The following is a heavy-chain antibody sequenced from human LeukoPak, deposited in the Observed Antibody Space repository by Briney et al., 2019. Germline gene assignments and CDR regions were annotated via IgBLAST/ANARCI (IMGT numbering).Heavy chain of an antibody. V-gene: IGHV3-30*18. D-gene: IGHD2-2*01. Sequence: LGGSLRLSCAASGFTFSSYGMHWVRQAPGKGLEWVAVISYDGSNKYHADSVKGRFTISRDNSKNTLYLQMNSLRAEDTAAYYCAKDHRGYCSSTSCYEESWFDPWGQGTLVTVSS. CDR2: ISYDGSNK. J-gene: IGHJ5*02. CDR3: AKDHRGYCSSTSCYEESWFDP. CDR1: GFTFSSYG.